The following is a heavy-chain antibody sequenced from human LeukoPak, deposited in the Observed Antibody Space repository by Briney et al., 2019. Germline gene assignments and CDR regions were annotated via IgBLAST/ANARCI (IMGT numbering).Heavy chain of an antibody. Sequence: PSETLSLTRTLSVGSISSYYWSWIRQPPRAGLEWIGRIYTCRSTNYNPPLNSRLTMSADTSKHQLSPKLSSVTPADTAVYNCARDTGGYYYYMDVWGKGTTVTVSS. V-gene: IGHV4-4*07. CDR1: VGSISSYY. J-gene: IGHJ6*03. CDR3: ARDTGGYYYYMDV. D-gene: IGHD2-8*02. CDR2: IYTCRST.